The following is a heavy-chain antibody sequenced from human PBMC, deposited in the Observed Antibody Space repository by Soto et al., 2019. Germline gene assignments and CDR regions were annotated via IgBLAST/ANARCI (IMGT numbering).Heavy chain of an antibody. J-gene: IGHJ5*02. CDR2: INPSGGST. Sequence: GASVKVSCKASGYTFTSYYMHWVRQAPGQGLEWMGIINPSGGSTSYAQKFQGRVTMTTDTSTSTAYMELRSLRSDDTAVYYCATDESDLLDPRGQGTLVTVSS. CDR1: GYTFTSYY. CDR3: ATDESDLLDP. V-gene: IGHV1-46*01.